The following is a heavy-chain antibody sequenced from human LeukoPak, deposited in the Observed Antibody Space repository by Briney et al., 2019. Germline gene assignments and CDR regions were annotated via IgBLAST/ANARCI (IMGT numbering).Heavy chain of an antibody. CDR3: ARDLEAAGLDY. V-gene: IGHV3-74*01. D-gene: IGHD6-13*01. CDR1: GFTFSGYW. CDR2: INSDGSST. J-gene: IGHJ4*02. Sequence: GVSLRLSCAASGFTFSGYWMHWVRQAPGKGLVWVSRINSDGSSTSYADSVKGRFTISRDNAKNTLYLQMNSLRAEDTAVYYCARDLEAAGLDYWGQGTLVTVSS.